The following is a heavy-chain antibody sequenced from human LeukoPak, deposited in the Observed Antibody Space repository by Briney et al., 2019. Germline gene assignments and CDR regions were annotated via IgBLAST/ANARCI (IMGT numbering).Heavy chain of an antibody. J-gene: IGHJ3*02. CDR2: ISYDGSDK. D-gene: IGHD3-10*01. CDR3: AKDFGEAAFDI. CDR1: GFTLSTYD. V-gene: IGHV3-30*18. Sequence: GGSLRLSCAASGFTLSTYDMHWVRQAPGKGLEWVAIISYDGSDKYYADSVKGRFTISRDNSKNTLYLQMNSLRAEDTAVYYCAKDFGEAAFDIWGQGTMVTVSS.